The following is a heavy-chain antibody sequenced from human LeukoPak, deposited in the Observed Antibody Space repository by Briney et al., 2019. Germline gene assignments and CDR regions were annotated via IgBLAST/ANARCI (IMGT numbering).Heavy chain of an antibody. CDR1: GGPFSGYY. Sequence: KPSETLSLTCTVYGGPFSGYYWSWIRQPPGKGLEWIGEINHSGSTNYNPSLKSRVTISVDTSKNQFSLKLSSVTAADTAVYCCARGHDFWSGYYYYGMDVWGQGTTVTVSS. J-gene: IGHJ6*02. V-gene: IGHV4-34*01. CDR2: INHSGST. D-gene: IGHD3-3*01. CDR3: ARGHDFWSGYYYYGMDV.